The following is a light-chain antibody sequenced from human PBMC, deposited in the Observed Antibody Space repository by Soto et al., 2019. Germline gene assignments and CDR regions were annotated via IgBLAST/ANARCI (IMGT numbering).Light chain of an antibody. Sequence: QSALTQPASVSGSPGQSITISCTGTSNDVGGYHHVSWYQQHPGKAPKPIIYEVSYRPSGVSNRFSGSKSGNMASLTISGLQPEGDADYYCNSYRSTDTVVFGGGTKLTVL. V-gene: IGLV2-14*01. CDR1: SNDVGGYHH. J-gene: IGLJ2*01. CDR2: EVS. CDR3: NSYRSTDTVV.